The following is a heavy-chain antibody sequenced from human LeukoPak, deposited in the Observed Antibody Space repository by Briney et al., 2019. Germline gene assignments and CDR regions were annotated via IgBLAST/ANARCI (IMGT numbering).Heavy chain of an antibody. Sequence: SETLSLTCVVSGGSISSSSSICWTWVRQPPGKGLEWIGEIYHSGATNYNPSLKSRVTMLLDKSKNQFSLKLNSVTAADTAVYYCARNGGNSDYDYWGQGTLVTVSA. CDR1: GGSISSSSSIC. V-gene: IGHV4-4*02. J-gene: IGHJ4*02. D-gene: IGHD4-23*01. CDR3: ARNGGNSDYDY. CDR2: IYHSGAT.